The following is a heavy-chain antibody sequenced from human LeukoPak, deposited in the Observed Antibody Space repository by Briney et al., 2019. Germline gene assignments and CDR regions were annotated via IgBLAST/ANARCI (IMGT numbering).Heavy chain of an antibody. V-gene: IGHV1-24*01. Sequence: ASVKVSCKVSGYTLTELSMHWVRQAPGKGLEWMGGFDPEDGETIYAQKFQGRVTMTEDTSTDTAYMELSSLRSEDTAVYYCATARSSTSVYYYGMDVWGQGTAVTVSS. D-gene: IGHD2-2*01. CDR2: FDPEDGET. CDR3: ATARSSTSVYYYGMDV. CDR1: GYTLTELS. J-gene: IGHJ6*02.